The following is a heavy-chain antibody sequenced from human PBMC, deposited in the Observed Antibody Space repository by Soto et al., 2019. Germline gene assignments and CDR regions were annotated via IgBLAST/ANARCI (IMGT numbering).Heavy chain of an antibody. J-gene: IGHJ6*02. CDR2: INPSGGST. D-gene: IGHD6-19*01. CDR3: ARDAAVAGKGGYYYYGMDV. V-gene: IGHV1-46*03. CDR1: GYTFTNYG. Sequence: ASVKVSCKASGYTFTNYGISWVRQAPGQGLEWMGIINPSGGSTSYAQKFQGRVTMTRDTSTSTVYMELSSLRSEDTAVYYCARDAAVAGKGGYYYYGMDVWGQGTTVTVSS.